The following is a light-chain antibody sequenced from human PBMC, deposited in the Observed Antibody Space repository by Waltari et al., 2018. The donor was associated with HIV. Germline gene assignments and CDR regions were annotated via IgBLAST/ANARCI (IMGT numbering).Light chain of an antibody. CDR3: SAWDTTLSAWV. V-gene: IGLV10-54*01. Sequence: QAGLTQPPSVSEAVGQTATLPCTGSSSNVGNQGAAWLQQRQAHPPRLLSYRNNSRPSGISERFSASRSGNKASLTITGLLPDDETDYYCSAWDTTLSAWVFGGGTKMTVL. CDR1: SSNVGNQG. CDR2: RNN. J-gene: IGLJ3*02.